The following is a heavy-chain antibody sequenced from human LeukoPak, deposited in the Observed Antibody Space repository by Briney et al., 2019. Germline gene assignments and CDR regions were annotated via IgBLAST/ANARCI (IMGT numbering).Heavy chain of an antibody. D-gene: IGHD2-2*01. CDR3: ARDRSFGGPLSTSGCMDV. CDR1: GYTFTSYG. J-gene: IGHJ6*03. V-gene: IGHV1-18*01. CDR2: ISAYNGNT. Sequence: GASVTVSCKASGYTFTSYGISWVRQAPGQGLEWMGWISAYNGNTNYAQKLQGRVTMTTDTSTSTAYMELRSLRSDDTAVYYCARDRSFGGPLSTSGCMDVWGKGTTVTVSS.